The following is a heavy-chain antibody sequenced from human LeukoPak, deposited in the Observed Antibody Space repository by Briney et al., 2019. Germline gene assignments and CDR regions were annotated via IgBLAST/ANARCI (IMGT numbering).Heavy chain of an antibody. Sequence: SGTLSLTCTVSAGSISTYYCSWIRQPPGKRLEWIGYIYYSVSTNYNPSLKSRVTISVDTSKNQFSLKLSSVTAADTAVYYCARTPNCRGGSCYSRWFDPWGQGTLVTVSS. CDR1: AGSISTYY. V-gene: IGHV4-59*01. D-gene: IGHD2-15*01. CDR3: ARTPNCRGGSCYSRWFDP. CDR2: IYYSVST. J-gene: IGHJ5*02.